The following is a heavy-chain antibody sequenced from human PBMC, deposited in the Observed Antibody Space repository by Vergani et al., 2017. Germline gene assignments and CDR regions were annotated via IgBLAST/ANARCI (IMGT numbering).Heavy chain of an antibody. J-gene: IGHJ4*02. CDR1: GFSLTTTGLA. Sequence: QITLKESGPTLVKPTQSLTLTCTFSGFSLTTTGLAVGWIRQPPGKALGWLALIYWNDNTHSSPSLETRLTISKDTSKNQVVLKISDLDPADSATYYCARSPRVMAYYFDSWGQGIQVAVSS. D-gene: IGHD5-24*01. V-gene: IGHV2-5*01. CDR2: IYWNDNT. CDR3: ARSPRVMAYYFDS.